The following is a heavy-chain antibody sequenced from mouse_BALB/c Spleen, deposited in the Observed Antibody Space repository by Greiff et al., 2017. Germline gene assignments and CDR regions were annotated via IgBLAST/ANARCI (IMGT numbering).Heavy chain of an antibody. CDR3: ARPFYYGSSSFAY. CDR1: GYTFTSYT. D-gene: IGHD1-1*01. J-gene: IGHJ3*01. CDR2: INPSSGYT. Sequence: VQLQQSAAELARPGASVKMSCKASGYTFTSYTMHWVKQRPGQGLEWIGYINPSSGYTEYNQKFKDKTTLTADKSSSTAYMQLSSLTSEDSAVYYCARPFYYGSSSFAYWGQGTLVTVSA. V-gene: IGHV1-4*02.